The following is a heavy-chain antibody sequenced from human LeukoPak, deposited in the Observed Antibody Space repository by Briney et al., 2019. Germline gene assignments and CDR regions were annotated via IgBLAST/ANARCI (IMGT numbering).Heavy chain of an antibody. Sequence: ASVKGSCKASGYPFTDYYVYWVRQAPGQGLEWIGWLNPKNGGTRYAQKFQGWVTVSRDTSISTAYMELSTLKSDDTAVYYCARGRGVTTAGTSWFDPWGQGTLVIVSS. D-gene: IGHD6-13*01. CDR2: LNPKNGGT. CDR1: GYPFTDYY. J-gene: IGHJ5*02. CDR3: ARGRGVTTAGTSWFDP. V-gene: IGHV1-2*04.